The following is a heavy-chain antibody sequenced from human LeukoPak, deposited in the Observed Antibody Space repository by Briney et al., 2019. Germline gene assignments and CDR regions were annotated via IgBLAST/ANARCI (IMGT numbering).Heavy chain of an antibody. J-gene: IGHJ6*02. CDR2: IKSKTDGGTT. Sequence: PGGSLRLSCAASGFTFSNAWMSWVRQAPGKGLEWVGRIKSKTDGGTTDYAAPMKGRFTISRDDSKNTLYLQMNSLKTEDTAVYYCTIGEVYSYGPYYYGMDVWGQGTTVTVSS. V-gene: IGHV3-15*01. D-gene: IGHD5-18*01. CDR1: GFTFSNAW. CDR3: TIGEVYSYGPYYYGMDV.